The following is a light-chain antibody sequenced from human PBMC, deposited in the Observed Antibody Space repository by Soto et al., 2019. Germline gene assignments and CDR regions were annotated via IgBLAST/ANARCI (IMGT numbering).Light chain of an antibody. CDR2: GAS. CDR3: QQYHNWPYT. V-gene: IGKV3-15*01. CDR1: QTVSTN. Sequence: EIVMTQSPATLSVSPGERATLSCRASQTVSTNLAWYQQKPGQAPGLLIYGASTRATGVPARFSGSGSGTEFPLTIISLQSEDFAVYYCQQYHNWPYTFGQGTKLEIK. J-gene: IGKJ2*01.